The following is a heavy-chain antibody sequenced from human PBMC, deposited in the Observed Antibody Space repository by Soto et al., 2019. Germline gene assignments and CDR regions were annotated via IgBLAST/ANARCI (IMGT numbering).Heavy chain of an antibody. V-gene: IGHV3-23*01. CDR2: ISGSGGST. D-gene: IGHD3-9*01. J-gene: IGHJ4*02. Sequence: GGSLRLSCAASVFTFSSYAMSWVRQAPGKGLEWVSAISGSGGSTYYADSVKGRFTISRDNSKNTLYLQMNSLRAEDTAVYYCAKDTRSYDILTGLDYWGQGTLVTVSS. CDR1: VFTFSSYA. CDR3: AKDTRSYDILTGLDY.